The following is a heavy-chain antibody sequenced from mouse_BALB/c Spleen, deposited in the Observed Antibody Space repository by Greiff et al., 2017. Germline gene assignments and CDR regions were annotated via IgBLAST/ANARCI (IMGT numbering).Heavy chain of an antibody. CDR2: IWAGGST. Sequence: VHLVESGPGLVAPSQSLSITCTVSGFSLTSYGVHWVRQPPGKGLEWLGVIWAGGSTNYNSALMSRLSISKDNSKSQVFLKMNSLQTDDTAMYYCARDKGRSYYAMDYWGQGTSVTVSS. D-gene: IGHD1-1*01. CDR1: GFSLTSYG. J-gene: IGHJ4*01. V-gene: IGHV2-9*02. CDR3: ARDKGRSYYAMDY.